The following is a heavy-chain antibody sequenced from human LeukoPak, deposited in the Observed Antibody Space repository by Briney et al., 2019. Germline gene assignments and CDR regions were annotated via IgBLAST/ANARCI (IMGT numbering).Heavy chain of an antibody. CDR2: IYTSGST. D-gene: IGHD6-19*01. Sequence: ASQTLSLTCTVSGDSISSGSYYWSWIRQPAGKGLEWIGRIYTSGSTNYNPSLQSRVTISVDTSKNQFSLKLSSVTAADTAVYYCARVREGPDSSGWPYWGQGTLVTVSS. CDR3: ARVREGPDSSGWPY. J-gene: IGHJ4*02. CDR1: GDSISSGSYY. V-gene: IGHV4-61*02.